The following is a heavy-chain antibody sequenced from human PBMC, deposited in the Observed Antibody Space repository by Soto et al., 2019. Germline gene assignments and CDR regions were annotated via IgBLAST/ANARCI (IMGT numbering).Heavy chain of an antibody. V-gene: IGHV4-34*01. CDR1: GGYFCGYY. D-gene: IGHD6-13*01. CDR3: ARDMAAGTNFGY. Sequence: SETLSLTCAVYGGYFCGYYWSWIRQPPGKGLEWIGEINHSGSTNYNPSLKSRVTISVDTSKNQFSLKLSSVTAADTAVYYCARDMAAGTNFGYWGQGTLVTVSS. CDR2: INHSGST. J-gene: IGHJ4*02.